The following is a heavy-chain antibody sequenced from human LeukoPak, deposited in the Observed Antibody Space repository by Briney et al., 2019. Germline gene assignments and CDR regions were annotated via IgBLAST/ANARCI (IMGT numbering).Heavy chain of an antibody. D-gene: IGHD3-22*01. CDR3: ARGFRVNPPFDY. J-gene: IGHJ4*02. V-gene: IGHV3-74*01. CDR1: GFTLSSNW. Sequence: PGGSLRLSCAASGFTLSSNWMHWVRQAPGKGLVWVSRISNDGSTTSYADSVKGRFTISRDNAKTSLYLQMNSLRAEDTAVYYCARGFRVNPPFDYWGQGTLVTVSS. CDR2: ISNDGSTT.